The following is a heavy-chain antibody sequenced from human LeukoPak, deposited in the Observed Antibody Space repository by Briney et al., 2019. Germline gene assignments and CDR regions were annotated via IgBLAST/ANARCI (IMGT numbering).Heavy chain of an antibody. V-gene: IGHV3-21*01. CDR1: GFTFSTYS. CDR2: ISSSRDHI. D-gene: IGHD5-12*01. CDR3: ARRFGGYGDY. Sequence: GGSLRLSCAASGFTFSTYSMSWVRQAPGKGLEWVSSISSSRDHIYYADSVKGRFTISRDNAENSLHLQMSSLRAEDTAVYYCARRFGGYGDYWGQGVLVTVSS. J-gene: IGHJ4*02.